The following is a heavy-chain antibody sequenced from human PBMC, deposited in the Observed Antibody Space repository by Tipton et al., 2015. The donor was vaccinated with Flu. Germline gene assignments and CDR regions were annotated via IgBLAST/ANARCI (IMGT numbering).Heavy chain of an antibody. Sequence: GLVKPSGTLSLICRVSGGSITPYHWSWIRQSAGRGLEWIGRISPSGSTKFNSSLKSRVTMSIDASKNQFSLRLTSVTSADTAVYYCARGRLPYYGSGSLYYFDFWGQGTLVTVSS. CDR1: GGSITPYH. J-gene: IGHJ4*02. D-gene: IGHD3-10*01. CDR2: ISPSGST. V-gene: IGHV4-4*07. CDR3: ARGRLPYYGSGSLYYFDF.